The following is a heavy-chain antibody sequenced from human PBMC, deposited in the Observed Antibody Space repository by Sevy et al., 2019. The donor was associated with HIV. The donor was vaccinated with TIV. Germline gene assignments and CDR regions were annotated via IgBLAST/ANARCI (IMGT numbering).Heavy chain of an antibody. CDR3: ARAPPVRSGDDSLNWFDP. Sequence: SETLSLTCSVSGGPISSYYWSWIRQPPGKRLEWIGYIHYSGSTNYNPSLNSRLTISVDTSKNRFSLGLPSVTAADTAVYYCARAPPVRSGDDSLNWFDPWGQGILVTVSS. CDR1: GGPISSYY. D-gene: IGHD5-12*01. V-gene: IGHV4-59*01. J-gene: IGHJ5*02. CDR2: IHYSGST.